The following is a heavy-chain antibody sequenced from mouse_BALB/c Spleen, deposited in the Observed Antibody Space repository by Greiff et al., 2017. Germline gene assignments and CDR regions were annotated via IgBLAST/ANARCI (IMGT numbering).Heavy chain of an antibody. J-gene: IGHJ3*01. CDR3: ARGMGEYVLAY. V-gene: IGHV1-7*01. CDR2: INPSTGYT. CDR1: GYTFTSYW. Sequence: QVQLQQSGAELAKPGASVKMSCKASGYTFTSYWMHWVKQRPGQGLEWIGYINPSTGYTEYNQKFKDKATLTADKSSSTAYMQLSSLTSEDSAVYYCARGMGEYVLAYRGQGTLVTVSA. D-gene: IGHD5-2*01.